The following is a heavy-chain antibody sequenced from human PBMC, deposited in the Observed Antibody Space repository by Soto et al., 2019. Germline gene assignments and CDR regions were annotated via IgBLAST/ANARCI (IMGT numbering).Heavy chain of an antibody. CDR3: TTYYYDSSGYYYPLNY. V-gene: IGHV3-15*01. Sequence: GGSLRLSCAAYGFTFSNAWMSWVRQAPGKGLEWVGRVKSKTDDGTTDYAAPVKGRFTTSRDESKNTLYLQINSLKTEATAVYYCTTYYYDSSGYYYPLNYWGQGTLVTVSS. CDR2: VKSKTDDGTT. D-gene: IGHD3-22*01. CDR1: GFTFSNAW. J-gene: IGHJ4*02.